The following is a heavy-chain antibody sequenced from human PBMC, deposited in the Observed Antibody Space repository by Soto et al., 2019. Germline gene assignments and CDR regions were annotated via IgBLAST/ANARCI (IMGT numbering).Heavy chain of an antibody. J-gene: IGHJ4*02. CDR2: INPNSGGT. CDR3: ARVDDYVWGSYPEFDY. V-gene: IGHV1-2*02. Sequence: GASVKVSCKASGYTFTDYYMHWVRQAPGQGLEWMGWINPNSGGTNYAQKFQGRVTMTRDTSISTAYMELSRLRSDDTAVYYCARVDDYVWGSYPEFDYWGQGTLVTVSS. D-gene: IGHD3-16*02. CDR1: GYTFTDYY.